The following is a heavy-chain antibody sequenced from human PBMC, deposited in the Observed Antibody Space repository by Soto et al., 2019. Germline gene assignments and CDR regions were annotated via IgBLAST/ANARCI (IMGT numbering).Heavy chain of an antibody. D-gene: IGHD6-13*01. CDR2: IYYSGST. V-gene: IGHV4-31*03. J-gene: IGHJ4*02. CDR3: ARCSQQLALPIDY. Sequence: PSETLSLTCTVSGGSISSGGYYWSWIRQHPGKGLEWIGYIYYSGSTYYNPSLKSRVTISVDTSKNQFSLKLSSVTAADTAVYYCARCSQQLALPIDYWGQGTLVTVSS. CDR1: GGSISSGGYY.